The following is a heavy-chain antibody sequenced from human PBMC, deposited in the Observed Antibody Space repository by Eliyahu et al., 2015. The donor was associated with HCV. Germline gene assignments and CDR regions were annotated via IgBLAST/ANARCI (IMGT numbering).Heavy chain of an antibody. CDR3: AHSTGFWSTVTRLAGMDV. Sequence: QITLKESGPTLVKPTQTLTLTCTFSGFSLSTSGVGVGWIRQPPGKALEWLALIYWDDDKRYSPSLKSRLTITKDTSKNQVVLTMTNMDPVDTATYYCAHSTGFWSTVTRLAGMDVWGQGTTVTVSS. V-gene: IGHV2-5*02. CDR2: IYWDDDK. D-gene: IGHD4-17*01. CDR1: GFSLSTSGVG. J-gene: IGHJ6*02.